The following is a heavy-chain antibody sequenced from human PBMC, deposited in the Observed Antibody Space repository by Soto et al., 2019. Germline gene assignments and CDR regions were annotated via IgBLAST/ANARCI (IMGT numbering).Heavy chain of an antibody. Sequence: QVFLQESGPGLVKPSETLSLTCTVSGGSNSNYYWTWVRQSPGKGLEWVGYIHYSGRTHYNPSLESCVTISADPSQKQSSLKVNFLTAADTAVYHCVYTTGWPGFDFWGQGILVTVSS. CDR3: VYTTGWPGFDF. J-gene: IGHJ4*02. CDR1: GGSNSNYY. CDR2: IHYSGRT. V-gene: IGHV4-59*03. D-gene: IGHD6-19*01.